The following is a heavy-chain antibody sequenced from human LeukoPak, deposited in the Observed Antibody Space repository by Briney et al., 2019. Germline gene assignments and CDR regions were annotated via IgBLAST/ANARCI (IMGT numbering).Heavy chain of an antibody. CDR2: IRYDGSNK. J-gene: IGHJ4*02. D-gene: IGHD3-22*01. V-gene: IGHV3-30*02. CDR1: GFTFSSYG. CDR3: ASSPYDSSGYYFR. Sequence: GGSLRLSCAASGFTFSSYGMHWVRQAPGKGLEWVAFIRYDGSNKYYADSVKGRFTISRDNSKNTLYLQMNSLRAEDTAVYYCASSPYDSSGYYFRWGQGTLVTVSS.